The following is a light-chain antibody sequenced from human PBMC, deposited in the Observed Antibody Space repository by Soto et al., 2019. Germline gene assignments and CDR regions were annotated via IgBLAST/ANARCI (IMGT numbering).Light chain of an antibody. V-gene: IGKV3-20*01. Sequence: EIVLTQSPGTLSLSPGERATLSRRASQSVTSSYLAWYQQRPGQAPRLLIYGASSRATGIPDRFSGSGSGTDFTLTISRLEPEDFAVYYCQHYGSSPGYTFGQGTKLEIK. CDR3: QHYGSSPGYT. CDR1: QSVTSSY. J-gene: IGKJ2*01. CDR2: GAS.